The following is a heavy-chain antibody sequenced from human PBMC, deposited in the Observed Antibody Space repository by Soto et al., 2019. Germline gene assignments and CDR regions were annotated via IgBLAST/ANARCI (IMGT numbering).Heavy chain of an antibody. D-gene: IGHD5-18*01. CDR3: ARDLHGAFTTMYH. CDR1: GYTFIDYY. CDR2: INPTGYTS. Sequence: GASVKVSCKASGYTFIDYYIHWVRQAPGQGLEWMGIINPTGYTSTLAQKFQGRLTVTSDASTNTVYMELGSLTSEDTAMYFCARDLHGAFTTMYHWGRGTLVTVSS. V-gene: IGHV1-46*01. J-gene: IGHJ5*02.